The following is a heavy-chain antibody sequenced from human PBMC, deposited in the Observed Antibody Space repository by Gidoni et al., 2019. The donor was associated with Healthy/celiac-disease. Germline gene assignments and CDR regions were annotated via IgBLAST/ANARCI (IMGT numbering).Heavy chain of an antibody. V-gene: IGHV3-23*01. CDR3: AKDHEVRIEGMDV. CDR1: GFTFSSYA. Sequence: EVQLLESGGGLVQPGGSLSFSCAASGFTFSSYAMSRVRRAPGTGLVGGAAISGSGGSTYYADSVKGRFTISRDNSKNTLYLQMNSLRAEDTAVYYCAKDHEVRIEGMDVWGQGTTVTVSS. CDR2: ISGSGGST. J-gene: IGHJ6*02.